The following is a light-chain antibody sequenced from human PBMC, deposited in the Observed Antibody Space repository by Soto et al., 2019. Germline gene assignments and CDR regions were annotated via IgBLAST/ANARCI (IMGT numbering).Light chain of an antibody. CDR1: QSVSDW. CDR2: KAS. V-gene: IGKV1-5*03. CDR3: GSYAPSALT. J-gene: IGKJ4*01. Sequence: DVQMNQSPSTLSASVGDRVTITCRARQSVSDWLAWYRQRPGAAPNILIYKASTCERGVPPRFSGLGSGTECTLTISILHSEDFSTNYCGSYAPSALTFGGGTKMEIK.